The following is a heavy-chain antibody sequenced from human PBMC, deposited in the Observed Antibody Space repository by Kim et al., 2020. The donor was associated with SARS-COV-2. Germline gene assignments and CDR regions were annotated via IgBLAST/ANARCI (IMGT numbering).Heavy chain of an antibody. V-gene: IGHV3-30*14. Sequence: AVSVKGRFTISRDNFRNTRYRQMNSLRADDTAVYYCARDQGYSTGWYLGYWGQGTLVTVSS. CDR3: ARDQGYSTGWYLGY. D-gene: IGHD6-19*01. J-gene: IGHJ4*02.